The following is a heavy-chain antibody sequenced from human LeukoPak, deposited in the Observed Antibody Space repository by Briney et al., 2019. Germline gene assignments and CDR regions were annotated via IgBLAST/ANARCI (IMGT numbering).Heavy chain of an antibody. CDR3: VKTQTTATTRAFDI. D-gene: IGHD4-17*01. CDR2: ISSNGGST. CDR1: GFTFSSYA. V-gene: IGHV3-64D*09. Sequence: PGGSLRLSCSASGFTFSSYAMHWVRQAPGKGLEYVSAISSNGGSTYYADSVKGRFTISRDNSKNTLYLQMSSLRAEDTAVYYCVKTQTTATTRAFDIWGQGTMVTVSS. J-gene: IGHJ3*02.